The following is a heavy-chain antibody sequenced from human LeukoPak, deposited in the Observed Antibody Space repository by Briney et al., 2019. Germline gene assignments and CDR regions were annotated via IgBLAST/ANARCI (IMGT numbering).Heavy chain of an antibody. J-gene: IGHJ4*02. CDR2: IRYDGSDK. D-gene: IGHD5-12*01. CDR3: ARDGTYGGYDIDF. CDR1: GFTFSSYG. V-gene: IGHV3-30*02. Sequence: GGSLRLPCAASGFTFSSYGVHWVRRAPGKGLEWVAFIRYDGSDKYYADSVKGRITISRDNSKNTLYLQMNSLRADDTAVYYCARDGTYGGYDIDFWGQGTLVTVSS.